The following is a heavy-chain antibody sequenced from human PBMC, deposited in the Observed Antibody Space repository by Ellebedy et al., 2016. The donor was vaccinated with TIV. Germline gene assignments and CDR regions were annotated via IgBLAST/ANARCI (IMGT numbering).Heavy chain of an antibody. CDR1: GFTFSTSW. D-gene: IGHD6-19*01. CDR2: INQYGNEK. CDR3: AKKFGDRGWYVGFDH. J-gene: IGHJ4*02. Sequence: GESLKISCAASGFTFSTSWMTWIRQAPGKGLEWVANINQYGNEKYYVDSVKGRFTISRDNSKNTLFLQMNSLRAEETAIYDCAKKFGDRGWYVGFDHWGQGTLVSVSS. V-gene: IGHV3-7*03.